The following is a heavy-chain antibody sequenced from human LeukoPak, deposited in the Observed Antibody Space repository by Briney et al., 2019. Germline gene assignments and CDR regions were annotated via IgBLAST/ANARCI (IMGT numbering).Heavy chain of an antibody. CDR2: IYHSGST. Sequence: PSETLSLTSTVSGGSISSGGYYWNWIRQHPGKGLEWIGYIYHSGSTYYNPSLKSRVTISVDTSKNQFSLKLSSVTAADTAVYYCAREGSKYFDYWGQGTLVTVSS. CDR3: AREGSKYFDY. J-gene: IGHJ4*02. D-gene: IGHD2-15*01. CDR1: GGSISSGGYY. V-gene: IGHV4-31*03.